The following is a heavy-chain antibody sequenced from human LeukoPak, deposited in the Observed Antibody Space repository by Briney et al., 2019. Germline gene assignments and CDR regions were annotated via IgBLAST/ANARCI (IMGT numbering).Heavy chain of an antibody. V-gene: IGHV3-66*01. CDR1: GFTVSSNY. D-gene: IGHD1-26*01. CDR3: ARDDGIESGMDV. CDR2: IYSGGST. J-gene: IGHJ6*02. Sequence: GGSLRLSCAASGFTVSSNYMSWVRQASGTGLEWVSVIYSGGSTYYADSVKGRFTISRDNSKNTLYLQMNSLRAEDTAVYYCARDDGIESGMDVWGQGTTVTVSS.